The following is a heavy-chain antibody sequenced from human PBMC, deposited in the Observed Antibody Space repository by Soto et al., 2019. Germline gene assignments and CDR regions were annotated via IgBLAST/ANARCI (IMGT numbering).Heavy chain of an antibody. CDR3: IQSRCGGDCLQSYASYYYYGMDV. CDR2: IYWDDDK. J-gene: IGHJ6*02. D-gene: IGHD2-21*02. Sequence: SGPYAGEPTQTLTLTCTFSAFSLSTGGVGVGWIRQPPGKALEWLALIYWDDDKRYSPSLRSRLTINKDTSKKQEVLTMTNKDTVDTATYYCIQSRCGGDCLQSYASYYYYGMDVWGQGTTVTVSS. V-gene: IGHV2-5*02. CDR1: AFSLSTGGVG.